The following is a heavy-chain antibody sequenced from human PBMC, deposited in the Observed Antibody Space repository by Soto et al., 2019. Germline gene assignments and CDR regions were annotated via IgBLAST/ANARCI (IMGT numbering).Heavy chain of an antibody. CDR3: ARHSYGSGSYYNVGWGGYYFDY. D-gene: IGHD3-10*01. Sequence: QITLKESGPTLVKPTQTLTLTCTFSGFSLSTSGVGVGWIRQPPGKALEWLALIYWDDDKRYSPSLKSRLTNPKDTPKNPVVLTMTNMDPVDTATYYWARHSYGSGSYYNVGWGGYYFDYWGQGTLVTVSS. CDR1: GFSLSTSGVG. CDR2: IYWDDDK. J-gene: IGHJ4*02. V-gene: IGHV2-5*02.